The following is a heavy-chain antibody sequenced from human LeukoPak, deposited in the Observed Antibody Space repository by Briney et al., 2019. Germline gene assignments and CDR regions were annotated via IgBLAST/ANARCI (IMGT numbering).Heavy chain of an antibody. D-gene: IGHD1-26*01. CDR2: ISYDGSNK. V-gene: IGHV3-30*03. J-gene: IGHJ4*02. CDR1: GFTFSSYG. CDR3: ARVAVGAIPFDY. Sequence: GRSLTLSCAATGFTFSSYGMHWVRQAAGKGLEWVAVISYDGSNKYFAYSVTDRFTISRNNSKTTLYLQMNSLRAEDTAVYYCARVAVGAIPFDYWGQGTLVTVSS.